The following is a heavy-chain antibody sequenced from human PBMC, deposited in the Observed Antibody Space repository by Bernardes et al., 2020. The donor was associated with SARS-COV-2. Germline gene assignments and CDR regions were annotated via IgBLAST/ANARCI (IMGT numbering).Heavy chain of an antibody. V-gene: IGHV1-2*02. CDR3: ASRRNWAYYYGMDV. D-gene: IGHD7-27*01. Sequence: VKVSCKASGYTFTGYYMHWVRQAPGQGLEWMGWTNPNSGGTNYAQKFQGRVTMTRDTSISTAYMELSRLRSDDTAVYYCASRRNWAYYYGMDVWGQGTTVTVSS. J-gene: IGHJ6*02. CDR1: GYTFTGYY. CDR2: TNPNSGGT.